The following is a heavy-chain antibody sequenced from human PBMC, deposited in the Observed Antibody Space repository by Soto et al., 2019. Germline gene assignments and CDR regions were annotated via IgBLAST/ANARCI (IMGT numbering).Heavy chain of an antibody. CDR1: GGTFSSYA. J-gene: IGHJ6*02. CDR2: IIPIFGTA. D-gene: IGHD2-2*01. V-gene: IGHV1-69*12. Sequence: QVQLVQSGAEVKKPGSSVKVSCKASGGTFSSYAISWVRQAPGHGLEWMGGIIPIFGTANYAQKFQGRVAITADESTSTAYMELSSLRSEDTAVYYCARNPRPCISTSCYGYYYYYGMDVWGQGTTVTVSS. CDR3: ARNPRPCISTSCYGYYYYYGMDV.